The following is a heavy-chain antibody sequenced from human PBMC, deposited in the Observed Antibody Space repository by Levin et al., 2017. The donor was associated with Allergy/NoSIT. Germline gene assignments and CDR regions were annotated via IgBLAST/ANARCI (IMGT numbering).Heavy chain of an antibody. CDR1: EFIFRSYD. V-gene: IGHV3-23*01. Sequence: EASVKVSCAVSEFIFRSYDMSWVRQAPVKGLEWVSVISVSTAATYYADSVKDRFTISRDSSTNTLYLQMKGLRAEDTALYYCASGGGSDDFWGQGALVTVSS. CDR3: ASGGGSDDF. D-gene: IGHD3-10*01. J-gene: IGHJ4*02. CDR2: ISVSTAAT.